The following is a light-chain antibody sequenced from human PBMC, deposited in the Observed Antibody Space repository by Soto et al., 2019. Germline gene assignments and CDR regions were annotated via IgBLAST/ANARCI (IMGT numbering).Light chain of an antibody. CDR3: QQYGTSEII. V-gene: IGKV3-20*01. J-gene: IGKJ5*01. CDR2: DAS. Sequence: ESVLTQSPCTLSLSPGDRATLSCRASQSVSSSYLACYQQKPGQAPRLLIYDASRRSTGIPDRFSGSGSGTDFTLTISRLEPEDFAVFFCQQYGTSEIIFGQGTRLE. CDR1: QSVSSSY.